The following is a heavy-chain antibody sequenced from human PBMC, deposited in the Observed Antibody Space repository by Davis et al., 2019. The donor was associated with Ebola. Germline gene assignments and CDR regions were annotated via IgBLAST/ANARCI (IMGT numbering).Heavy chain of an antibody. CDR2: ISGSGGST. CDR3: ARDPDGGSYHPGLFDY. J-gene: IGHJ4*02. Sequence: PGGSLRLSCAASGFTFSSYAMSWVRQAPGKGLEWVSAISGSGGSTYYADSVKGRFTISRDNSKNTLHLQMDSLRAEDTAVYYCARDPDGGSYHPGLFDYWGQGRLVTVSS. CDR1: GFTFSSYA. D-gene: IGHD1-26*01. V-gene: IGHV3-23*01.